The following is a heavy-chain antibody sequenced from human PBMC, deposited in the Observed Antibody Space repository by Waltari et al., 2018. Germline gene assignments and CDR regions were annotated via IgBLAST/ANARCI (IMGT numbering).Heavy chain of an antibody. D-gene: IGHD3-16*01. J-gene: IGHJ3*02. V-gene: IGHV1-3*01. CDR1: GYTFTSYA. Sequence: QVQLVQSGAEVKKPGASVKVSCKASGYTFTSYAMHWVRQAPGQRLEWMGWINAGNVNTKSSQKLQGRVTITMDTSASTAYMELSSLRSEDTAVYYCARVEGAAGLDIWGQGTMVTVSS. CDR2: INAGNVNT. CDR3: ARVEGAAGLDI.